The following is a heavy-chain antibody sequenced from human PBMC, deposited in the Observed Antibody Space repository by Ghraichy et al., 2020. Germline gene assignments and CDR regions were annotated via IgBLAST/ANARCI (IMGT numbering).Heavy chain of an antibody. D-gene: IGHD3-3*01. CDR1: GFTFSSYA. V-gene: IGHV3-30*04. CDR3: AREGSGTIFGVVTQDRHAFDI. J-gene: IGHJ3*02. CDR2: ISYDGSNK. Sequence: SLRLSCAASGFTFSSYAMHWVRQAPGKGLEWVAVISYDGSNKYYADSVKGRFTISRDNSKNTLYLQMNSLRAEDTAVYYCAREGSGTIFGVVTQDRHAFDIWGQGTMVTVSS.